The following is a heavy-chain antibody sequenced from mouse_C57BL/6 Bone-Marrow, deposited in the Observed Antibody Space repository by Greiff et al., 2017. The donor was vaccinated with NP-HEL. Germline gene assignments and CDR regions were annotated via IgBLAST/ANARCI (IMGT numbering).Heavy chain of an antibody. CDR3: ARDGPVWYFDV. CDR1: GFTFSSYA. Sequence: EVKLVESGGGLVKPGGSLKLSCAASGFTFSSYAMSWVRQTPEKRLEWVATISDGGSYTYFPDNVKGRFTISRDNAKNNLYLQMSHLKSEDTAMYYCARDGPVWYFDVWGTGTTVTVSS. V-gene: IGHV5-4*01. CDR2: ISDGGSYT. J-gene: IGHJ1*03.